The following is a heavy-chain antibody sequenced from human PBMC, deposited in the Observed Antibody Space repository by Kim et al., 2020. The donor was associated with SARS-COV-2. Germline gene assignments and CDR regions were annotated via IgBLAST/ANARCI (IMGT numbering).Heavy chain of an antibody. V-gene: IGHV3-9*01. CDR3: VKDSRQRGSQGAQRSGSAG. CDR2: ISWNSGSI. CDR1: GFTLGDYA. J-gene: IGHJ4*02. Sequence: GGSLRLSCAASGFTLGDYAMHWVRQAPGQGLEWVSGISWNSGSIGYADSVKGRFTISRDNAKNSLYLQMNSLRTEDTALYYCVKDSRQRGSQGAQRSGSAGWGQGTLVTVSS. D-gene: IGHD3-16*01.